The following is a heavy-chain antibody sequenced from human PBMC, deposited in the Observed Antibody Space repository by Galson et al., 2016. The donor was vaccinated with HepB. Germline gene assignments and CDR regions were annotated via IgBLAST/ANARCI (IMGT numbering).Heavy chain of an antibody. V-gene: IGHV7-4-1*02. J-gene: IGHJ6*02. D-gene: IGHD3-16*02. Sequence: SVKVSCKASGYSFNSYGLNWVRQAPGQGLEWMGWINTNTGNPTYAQGFTGRFVFSLDSSVSTAYLQISSLKAEDTAAYYCARVWRGGVIDTYYYYYYGMYVWGQGTTVTVSS. CDR1: GYSFNSYG. CDR3: ARVWRGGVIDTYYYYYYGMYV. CDR2: INTNTGNP.